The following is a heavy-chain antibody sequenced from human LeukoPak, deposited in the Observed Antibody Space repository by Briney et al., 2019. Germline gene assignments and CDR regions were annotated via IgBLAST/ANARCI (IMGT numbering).Heavy chain of an antibody. CDR2: IYTSGST. J-gene: IGHJ3*02. V-gene: IGHV4-4*07. CDR3: ARDYPALYDYGDYGDAFDI. CDR1: GGSISSYY. Sequence: SETLSLTCTVSGGSISSYYLSWIRQPAGKGLEWIGRIYTSGSTNYNPSLKSRVTMSVDTSKNQFSLKLSSVTAADTAVYYCARDYPALYDYGDYGDAFDIWGQGTMVTVSS. D-gene: IGHD4-17*01.